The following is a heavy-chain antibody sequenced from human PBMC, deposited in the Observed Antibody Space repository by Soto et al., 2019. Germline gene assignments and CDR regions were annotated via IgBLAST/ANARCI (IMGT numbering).Heavy chain of an antibody. CDR3: ARVAYGNGWIFDY. CDR2: IKQDGSDK. D-gene: IGHD6-19*01. Sequence: GGSLRLSCAASGFTFSSYWMSWVRQAPGKGLEWVANIKQDGSDKYYVDSVKGRFTLSRDNAKNSLQLQMNSLRAEDTAIYFCARVAYGNGWIFDYWGRGTLVTVSS. J-gene: IGHJ4*01. CDR1: GFTFSSYW. V-gene: IGHV3-7*04.